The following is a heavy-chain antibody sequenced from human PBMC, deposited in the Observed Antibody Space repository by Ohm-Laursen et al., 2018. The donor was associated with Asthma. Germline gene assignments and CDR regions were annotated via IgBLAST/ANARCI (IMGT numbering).Heavy chain of an antibody. J-gene: IGHJ4*02. CDR2: ISGSGGST. Sequence: SLRLSCAASGFTFSSYAMSWVRQAPGKGLEWVSAISGSGGSTYYADSVKGRFTISRDNSKNTLYLQMNSLRAEDTAVYYCARDSAAADYFDYGGQGTLATVSS. CDR1: GFTFSSYA. CDR3: ARDSAAADYFDY. D-gene: IGHD6-13*01. V-gene: IGHV3-23*01.